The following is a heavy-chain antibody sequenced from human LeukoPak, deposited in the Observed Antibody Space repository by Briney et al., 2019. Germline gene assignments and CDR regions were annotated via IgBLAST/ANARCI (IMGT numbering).Heavy chain of an antibody. D-gene: IGHD3-3*01. CDR3: AKDATIFGVVITPFDY. Sequence: PGGSLRLSCAASGFTFSNYWMSWVRQAPGKELEWVANIRQDGSEKYYVDSMRGRFTISRDNAKNSLYLQMNSLRAEDTAVYYCAKDATIFGVVITPFDYWGQGTLVTVSS. CDR1: GFTFSNYW. V-gene: IGHV3-7*03. CDR2: IRQDGSEK. J-gene: IGHJ4*02.